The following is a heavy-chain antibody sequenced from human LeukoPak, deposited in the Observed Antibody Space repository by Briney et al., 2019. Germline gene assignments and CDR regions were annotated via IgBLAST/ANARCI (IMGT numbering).Heavy chain of an antibody. CDR1: GYSISSGYY. D-gene: IGHD3-22*01. J-gene: IGHJ3*01. V-gene: IGHV4-38-2*02. CDR3: ARHDSSGPYNAFDV. Sequence: SETLSLTCTVSGYSISSGYYWGWIRPPPGKGLEWIGTIYDRGSTYYNPSLKSRVTISADTSKNQFSLKLSSVTAADTAEYYCARHDSSGPYNAFDVWGQGTMVTVSS. CDR2: IYDRGST.